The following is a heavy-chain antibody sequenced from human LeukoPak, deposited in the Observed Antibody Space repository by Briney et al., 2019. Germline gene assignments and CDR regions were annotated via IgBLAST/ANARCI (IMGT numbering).Heavy chain of an antibody. J-gene: IGHJ6*02. D-gene: IGHD4-23*01. CDR3: AKDTGYSVVDYGMDV. Sequence: GGSLRLSCAASGFTFDDYAMHWVRQAPGKGLERVSGISWNSGSIGYADSVKGRFTISRDNAKNSLYLQMNSLRAEDTALYYCAKDTGYSVVDYGMDVWGQGTTVTVSS. CDR2: ISWNSGSI. CDR1: GFTFDDYA. V-gene: IGHV3-9*01.